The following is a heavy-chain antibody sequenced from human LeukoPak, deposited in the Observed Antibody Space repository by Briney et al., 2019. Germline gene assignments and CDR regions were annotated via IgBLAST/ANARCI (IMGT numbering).Heavy chain of an antibody. CDR2: INHSGSA. Sequence: SETLSLTCGVSGMSLSDYYWTWLRQSPGKGLEWIGEINHSGSANYNPSLASRVTISVDRSKNQFSLKLSSVTAADTAVYYCAAPGLYYDFCSSIRDYYYYMVVWGKGTTVTVSS. CDR1: GMSLSDYY. CDR3: AAPGLYYDFCSSIRDYYYYMVV. V-gene: IGHV4-34*01. J-gene: IGHJ6*03. D-gene: IGHD3-3*01.